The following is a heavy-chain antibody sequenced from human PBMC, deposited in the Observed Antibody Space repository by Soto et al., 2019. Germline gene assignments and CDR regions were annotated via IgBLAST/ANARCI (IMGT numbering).Heavy chain of an antibody. D-gene: IGHD1-7*01. CDR3: ARVTASWNYGFDY. V-gene: IGHV3-48*01. J-gene: IGHJ4*02. CDR1: GFTFSSYS. Sequence: GGSLRLSCAASGFTFSSYSMNWVRQAPGKGLEWVSYISSSSSTIYYADSVKGRFTISRDNAKNSLYLQMNSLRAEDTAVYYCARVTASWNYGFDYWGQGTLVTVSS. CDR2: ISSSSSTI.